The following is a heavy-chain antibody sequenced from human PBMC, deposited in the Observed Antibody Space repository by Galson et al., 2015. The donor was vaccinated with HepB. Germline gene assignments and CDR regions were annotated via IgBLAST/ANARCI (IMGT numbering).Heavy chain of an antibody. CDR2: ISYDGSNK. V-gene: IGHV3-30-3*01. J-gene: IGHJ6*02. CDR1: GFTFSSYA. D-gene: IGHD3-3*01. CDR3: ARGSITIFGVKDYYHYHGMDV. Sequence: SLRLSCAASGFTFSSYAMHWVRQAPGKGLEWVAVISYDGSNKYYADFVKGRFTISRDNSKNTLYLQMNSLRAEDTAVYYCARGSITIFGVKDYYHYHGMDVWGQGTTVTVSS.